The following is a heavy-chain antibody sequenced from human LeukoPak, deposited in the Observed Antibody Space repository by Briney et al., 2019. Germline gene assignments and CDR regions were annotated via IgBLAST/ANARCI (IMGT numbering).Heavy chain of an antibody. V-gene: IGHV3-21*01. Sequence: PGGSLRLSCAASGFTFSSYSMNWVRQAPGKGLEWVSSISSSSSYMYYADSVKGRFTISRDNAKNSLYLQMNSLRAEDTAVHYCARDFVQDYWGQGTLVTVSS. CDR1: GFTFSSYS. CDR2: ISSSSSYM. CDR3: ARDFVQDY. J-gene: IGHJ4*02. D-gene: IGHD6-6*01.